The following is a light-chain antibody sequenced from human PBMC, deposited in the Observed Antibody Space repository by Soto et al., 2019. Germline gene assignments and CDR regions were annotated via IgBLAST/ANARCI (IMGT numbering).Light chain of an antibody. CDR1: SSNIGTNA. Sequence: QSVLTQPPSTSVTPGQRVTIYCSGGSSNIGTNAVSWYQQLPGTAPKLLIYNNNQRPSGVPDRFSGSKSGTSASLAISGLQSEDEADYYCAAWDDSLNGYVFGTGTKVTVL. CDR2: NNN. V-gene: IGLV1-44*01. CDR3: AAWDDSLNGYV. J-gene: IGLJ1*01.